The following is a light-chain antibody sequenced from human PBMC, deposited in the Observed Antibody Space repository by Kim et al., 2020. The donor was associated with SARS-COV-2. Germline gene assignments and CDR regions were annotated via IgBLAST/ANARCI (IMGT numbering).Light chain of an antibody. CDR2: AAS. Sequence: ASLGDTAPTTGRASQGISNYLAWYQQKPGKVPKLLIYAASTLQSGVPSRFSGSGSGTDFTLTISSLQPEDVATYYCQKYNSAPRTFGQGTKVDIK. V-gene: IGKV1-27*01. J-gene: IGKJ1*01. CDR1: QGISNY. CDR3: QKYNSAPRT.